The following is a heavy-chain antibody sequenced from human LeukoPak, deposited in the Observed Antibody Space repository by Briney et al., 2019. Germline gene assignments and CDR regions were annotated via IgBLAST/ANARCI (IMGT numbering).Heavy chain of an antibody. CDR2: ISWNSGSI. CDR1: GFTFDDYA. V-gene: IGHV3-9*01. J-gene: IGHJ4*02. D-gene: IGHD3-3*01. Sequence: GGSLRLSCAASGFTFDDYAMHWVRQAPGKGLEWVSGISWNSGSIGYADSVKGRFTISRDNAKNSLYLQMNSLRAEDTALYYCARESPLGVGDYWGQGTLVTVSS. CDR3: ARESPLGVGDY.